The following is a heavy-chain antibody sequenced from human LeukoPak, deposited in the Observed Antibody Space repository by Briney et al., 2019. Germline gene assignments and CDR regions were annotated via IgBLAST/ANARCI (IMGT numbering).Heavy chain of an antibody. CDR2: IYHSGST. CDR3: ARSSGGTTAQYYFDY. J-gene: IGHJ4*02. CDR1: GYSITSDYY. V-gene: IGHV4-38-2*01. D-gene: IGHD1-7*01. Sequence: PSETLSLTCVVSGYSITSDYYWGWIRQPPGKGLEWIGSIYHSGSTYYNPSLKSRVTVSIDTSKNQFSLKLSSVTAADTAVYYCARSSGGTTAQYYFDYWGQGTLVTVSS.